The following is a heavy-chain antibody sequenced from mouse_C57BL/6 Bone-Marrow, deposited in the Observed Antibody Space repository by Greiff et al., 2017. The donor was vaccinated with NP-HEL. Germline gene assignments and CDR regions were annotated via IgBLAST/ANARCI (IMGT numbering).Heavy chain of an antibody. V-gene: IGHV1-55*01. J-gene: IGHJ4*01. D-gene: IGHD3-2*02. CDR1: GYTFTSYW. CDR2: IYPGSGST. CDR3: ARWTTQATAYAMDY. Sequence: QVQLQQPGAELVKPGASVKMSCKASGYTFTSYWITWVKQRPGQGLEWIGDIYPGSGSTNYNEKFKSKATLTVDTSSSTAYMQLSSLTSEDSAVYYSARWTTQATAYAMDYWGQGTSVTVSS.